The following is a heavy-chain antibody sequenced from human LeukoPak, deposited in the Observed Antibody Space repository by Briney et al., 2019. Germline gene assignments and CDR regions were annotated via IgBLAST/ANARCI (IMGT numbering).Heavy chain of an antibody. D-gene: IGHD3-9*01. CDR2: ISYDGSNK. Sequence: GGSLRLSCAASGFTFSSYGMHWVRQAPGKGLEWVAVISYDGSNKYYADSVKGRFTISRDNAKNSVYLQMNSLRAEDTAVYYCARWDDLLLIDYWGQGTLVTVSS. CDR3: ARWDDLLLIDY. V-gene: IGHV3-30*03. J-gene: IGHJ4*02. CDR1: GFTFSSYG.